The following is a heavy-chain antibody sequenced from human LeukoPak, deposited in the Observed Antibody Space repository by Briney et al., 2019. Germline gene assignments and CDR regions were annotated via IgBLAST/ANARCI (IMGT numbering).Heavy chain of an antibody. V-gene: IGHV4-61*02. Sequence: PSETLSLTCTVSGGSISSGGYYWSWSRQPAGKGLEWIGRIYTSGSTNYNPSLKSRVTMSVDTSKNQFSLKLSSVTAADTAVYYCARESFLEWLLYPPDYYHYGMDVWGQGTTVTVSS. CDR1: GGSISSGGYY. J-gene: IGHJ6*02. CDR3: ARESFLEWLLYPPDYYHYGMDV. D-gene: IGHD3-3*01. CDR2: IYTSGST.